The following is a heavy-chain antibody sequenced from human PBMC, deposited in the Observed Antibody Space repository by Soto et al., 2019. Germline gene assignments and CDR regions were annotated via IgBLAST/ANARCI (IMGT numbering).Heavy chain of an antibody. V-gene: IGHV4-61*01. D-gene: IGHD3-22*01. CDR2: MYYSGST. CDR1: GASLSSGSYF. Sequence: LSLTCTVSGASLSSGSYFWSWIRQPPGKGLEYIGYMYYSGSTNYNPSLKSRVTTSVDTSKNQFSLKLSSVTAADSAVYYCARGYYDTSGQSNTFDIWGQGTMVTVSS. J-gene: IGHJ3*02. CDR3: ARGYYDTSGQSNTFDI.